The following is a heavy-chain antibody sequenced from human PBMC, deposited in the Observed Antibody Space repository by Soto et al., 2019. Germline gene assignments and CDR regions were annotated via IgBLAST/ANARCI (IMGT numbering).Heavy chain of an antibody. V-gene: IGHV4-34*01. CDR1: GGSFSGYY. Sequence: PSETLSLTCAVYGGSFSGYYWSWIRQPPGKGLEWIGEINHSGSTNYNPSLKSRVTISVDTSKNQFSLKLSSVTAADTAVYYCARLTGYGMDVWGQGTTVT. CDR2: INHSGST. CDR3: ARLTGYGMDV. J-gene: IGHJ6*02.